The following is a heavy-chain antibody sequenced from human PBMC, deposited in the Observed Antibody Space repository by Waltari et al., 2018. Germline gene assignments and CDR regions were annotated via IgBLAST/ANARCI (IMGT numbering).Heavy chain of an antibody. D-gene: IGHD5-12*01. J-gene: IGHJ4*02. CDR1: GFTFISYV. CDR3: AKVGKISGMATSQD. Sequence: QVQLVESGGGVVQPGGSLRLSCAASGFTFISYVMHWVRQAPGKGLGWVAFRRDDGSNKYYADSVKGRFTISRDNSKNTLYLQRNSLRAEDTAVYYCAKVGKISGMATSQDWGQGTLVTVSS. V-gene: IGHV3-30*02. CDR2: RRDDGSNK.